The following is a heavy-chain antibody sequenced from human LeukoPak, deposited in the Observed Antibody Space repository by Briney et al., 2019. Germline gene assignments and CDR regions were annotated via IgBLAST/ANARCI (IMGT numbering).Heavy chain of an antibody. Sequence: SQTLSLTCTVSGGSISRGDNYWSWIRQHPGKGLECIGYIYYTGRTYYNPSLKSRVTISIDTSRSQFSLRLSSVTAADTAVYYCARDRSGSSSSNAFDIWGQGTMVTVSS. D-gene: IGHD3-10*01. CDR2: IYYTGRT. CDR3: ARDRSGSSSSNAFDI. J-gene: IGHJ3*02. CDR1: GGSISRGDNY. V-gene: IGHV4-31*03.